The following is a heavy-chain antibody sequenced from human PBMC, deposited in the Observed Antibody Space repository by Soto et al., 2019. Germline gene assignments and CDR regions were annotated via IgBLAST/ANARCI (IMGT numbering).Heavy chain of an antibody. Sequence: QVQLVQSGAEVKKPGASVKVSCKASGYTFTSYDINWVRQATGQGLEWMGWMNPNSGNTGYAQKFQGRVTMTRNTSISTAYMELSSLRSEATAVYYCARRGYSSSWYYYYFYGRDVWGQGTTVTVSS. CDR1: GYTFTSYD. CDR3: ARRGYSSSWYYYYFYGRDV. J-gene: IGHJ6*02. D-gene: IGHD6-13*01. V-gene: IGHV1-8*01. CDR2: MNPNSGNT.